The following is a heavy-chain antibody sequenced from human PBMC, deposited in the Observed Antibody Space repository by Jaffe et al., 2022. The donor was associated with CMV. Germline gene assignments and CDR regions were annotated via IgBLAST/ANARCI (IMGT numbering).Heavy chain of an antibody. D-gene: IGHD6-19*01. Sequence: EVQLVESGGGLVQPGGSLRLSCAASGFTLSSYDMHWIRQTAGKGLEWVSGIGTSGDTHYPDSVEGRFTVSRENGQNSLYLQMNSLRAGDTAVYYCARGGRRGSGWYPSDYWGQGTLVTVSP. J-gene: IGHJ4*02. CDR2: IGTSGDT. V-gene: IGHV3-13*01. CDR1: GFTLSSYD. CDR3: ARGGRRGSGWYPSDY.